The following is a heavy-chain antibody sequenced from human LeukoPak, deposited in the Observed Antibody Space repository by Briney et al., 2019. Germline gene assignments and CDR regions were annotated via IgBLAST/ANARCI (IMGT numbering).Heavy chain of an antibody. V-gene: IGHV5-51*01. CDR2: IYPGDSQT. CDR1: GYSFSIYW. D-gene: IGHD2-2*01. Sequence: GESLKISCKGSGYSFSIYWIAWVRQMPGKGLEWMGVIYPGDSQTIYSPSFQGQVTISADKSITTAYLQWSSLKASDTAMYYCARQDGDALYCFDFWGQGTLVTVS. J-gene: IGHJ4*02. CDR3: ARQDGDALYCFDF.